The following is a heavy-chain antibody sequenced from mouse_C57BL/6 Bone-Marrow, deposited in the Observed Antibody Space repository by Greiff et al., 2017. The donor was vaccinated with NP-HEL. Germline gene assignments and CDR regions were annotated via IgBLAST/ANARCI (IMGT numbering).Heavy chain of an antibody. V-gene: IGHV1-18*01. D-gene: IGHD1-1*01. CDR2: INPNNGGT. J-gene: IGHJ1*03. CDR3: AREVTNTEVYWYFDV. Sequence: EVQLQQSGPELVKPGASVKIPCKASGYTFTDYNMDWVKQSPGKSLEWIGEINPNNGGTIYNQKFKGKATLTVDKSSSTAYMELRSLTSEDTAVSDCAREVTNTEVYWYFDVWGTGTTVTVAS. CDR1: GYTFTDYN.